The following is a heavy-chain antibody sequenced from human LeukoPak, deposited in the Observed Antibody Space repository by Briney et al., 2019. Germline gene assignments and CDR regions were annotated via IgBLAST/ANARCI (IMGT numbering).Heavy chain of an antibody. J-gene: IGHJ4*02. CDR1: GFTFSSYS. Sequence: GGSLRLSCAASGFTFSSYSMNWVRQARGKGLEWVSSIRSSIIYIYYPDSVKARFTISRDNAKTSLYLQMNSLTPEDTAVYYCGKTTVGYSSGQKPAWPVDYWGQGTLVTVSS. V-gene: IGHV3-21*01. D-gene: IGHD5-18*01. CDR3: GKTTVGYSSGQKPAWPVDY. CDR2: IRSSIIYI.